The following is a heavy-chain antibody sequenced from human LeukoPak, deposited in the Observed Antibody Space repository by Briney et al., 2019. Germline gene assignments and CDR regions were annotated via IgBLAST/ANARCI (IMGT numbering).Heavy chain of an antibody. Sequence: SETLSLTCIVSGGSISSSSYYWGWIRQPPGKGLEWIGSIYYSGSTHYNPSLKSRVTISVDMSKNQFSLKLSSVTAADTAVYYCARGRVYGSGSYYNPPHYYYYYGMDVWGQGTTVTVSS. V-gene: IGHV4-39*07. CDR1: GGSISSSSYY. D-gene: IGHD3-10*01. J-gene: IGHJ6*02. CDR2: IYYSGST. CDR3: ARGRVYGSGSYYNPPHYYYYYGMDV.